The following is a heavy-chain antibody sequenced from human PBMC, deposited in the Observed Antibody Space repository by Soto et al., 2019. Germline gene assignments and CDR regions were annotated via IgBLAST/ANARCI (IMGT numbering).Heavy chain of an antibody. D-gene: IGHD6-19*01. V-gene: IGHV3-49*03. CDR2: IRSKAYGGTT. CDR3: TRDGRYSSGWYYFDY. J-gene: IGHJ4*02. Sequence: PGGSLRLSCTASGFTFGDYAMSWFRQAPGKGLEWVGFIRSKAYGGTTEYAASVKGRFTISRDDSKSIAYLQMNSLKTEDTAVYYCTRDGRYSSGWYYFDYWGQGTLVTVSS. CDR1: GFTFGDYA.